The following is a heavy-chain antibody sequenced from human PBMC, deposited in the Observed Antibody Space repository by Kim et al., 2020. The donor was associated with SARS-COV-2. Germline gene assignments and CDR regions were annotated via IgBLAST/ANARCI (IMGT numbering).Heavy chain of an antibody. CDR2: ISGSGGST. CDR3: AKGTTVVTRGVHDYYGMDA. Sequence: GGSLRLSCAASGFTFSSYAMSWVRQAPGKGLEWVSAISGSGGSTYYADSVKGRFTISRDNSKNTLYLQMNSLRAEDTAVYYCAKGTTVVTRGVHDYYGMDAGGQGTTVTVSS. D-gene: IGHD4-17*01. J-gene: IGHJ6*02. V-gene: IGHV3-23*01. CDR1: GFTFSSYA.